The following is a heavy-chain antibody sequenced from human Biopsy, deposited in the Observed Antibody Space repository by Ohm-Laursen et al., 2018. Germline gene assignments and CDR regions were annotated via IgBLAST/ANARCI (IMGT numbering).Heavy chain of an antibody. Sequence: SLRLSCAAAGFTFGHYVMHWVRQAPGKGLDWISLIWYDGTNEDYADSVKGRFTISRDNSKNTLYLRINTLTLEDTAFYYCARGLSSGWYGYFDVWGRGTLVTVSS. J-gene: IGHJ2*01. CDR3: ARGLSSGWYGYFDV. CDR2: IWYDGTNE. CDR1: GFTFGHYV. V-gene: IGHV3-33*04. D-gene: IGHD6-19*01.